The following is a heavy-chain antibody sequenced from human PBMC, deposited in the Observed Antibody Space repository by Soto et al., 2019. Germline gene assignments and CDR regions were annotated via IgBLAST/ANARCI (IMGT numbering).Heavy chain of an antibody. CDR1: GFTFSNYA. J-gene: IGHJ4*02. CDR2: ISYDGSNK. Sequence: QVQLVESGGGVVQPGRSLRLSCAASGFTFSNYAMHWVRQAPGKGLEWVAVISYDGSNKYYADSVKGRFTISRDNSMNTLYLQMNSVRGEDTAVYYCARARAPTDQGPLAYWGQGTLVTVSS. V-gene: IGHV3-30-3*01. CDR3: ARARAPTDQGPLAY. D-gene: IGHD1-1*01.